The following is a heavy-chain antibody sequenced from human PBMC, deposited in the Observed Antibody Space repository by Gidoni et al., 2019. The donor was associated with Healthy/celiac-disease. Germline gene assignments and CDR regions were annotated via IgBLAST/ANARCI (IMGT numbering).Heavy chain of an antibody. Sequence: EVQLVESGGGLVKPGGSLRLSCAASGSTFSIHSMHWVRPAPGKGLEWVSSISRSSSDIYYADSVKGRFPISRDNAKTSLDLQMNSLGAEDTAVYYCARGPTADLGTGRKDWFDPWGQGTLVTVSS. J-gene: IGHJ5*02. CDR2: ISRSSSDI. V-gene: IGHV3-21*01. CDR3: ARGPTADLGTGRKDWFDP. D-gene: IGHD5-18*01. CDR1: GSTFSIHS.